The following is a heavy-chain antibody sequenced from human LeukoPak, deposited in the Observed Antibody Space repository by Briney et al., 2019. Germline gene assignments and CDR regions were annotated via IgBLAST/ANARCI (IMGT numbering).Heavy chain of an antibody. J-gene: IGHJ6*04. D-gene: IGHD2-2*01. CDR1: GFTFSSYG. Sequence: SGRSLRLSCAASGFTFSSYGMHWVRQAPGKGREWVAVISYDGSNKYHADSVKGRFTISRDNSKNTLYLQVNSRRGEDTAVYYCARPRTSSVNSLYYGMDVWGKGTTVPVSS. CDR3: ARPRTSSVNSLYYGMDV. V-gene: IGHV3-30*03. CDR2: ISYDGSNK.